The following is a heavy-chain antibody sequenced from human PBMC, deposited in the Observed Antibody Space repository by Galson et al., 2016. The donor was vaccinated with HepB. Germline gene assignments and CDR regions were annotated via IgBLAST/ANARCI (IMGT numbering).Heavy chain of an antibody. D-gene: IGHD5/OR15-5a*01. V-gene: IGHV3-21*01. CDR3: ARRGLRHLALDY. CDR1: GFTFSSYS. Sequence: SLRLSCAASGFTFSSYSMNWVRQAPGKGLEWVASIFSSGGYIDYADSVKGRFTVSRDNAKNSLYLQMNSLRAEDTAVYYCARRGLRHLALDYWGQGALVTVSS. CDR2: IFSSGGYI. J-gene: IGHJ4*02.